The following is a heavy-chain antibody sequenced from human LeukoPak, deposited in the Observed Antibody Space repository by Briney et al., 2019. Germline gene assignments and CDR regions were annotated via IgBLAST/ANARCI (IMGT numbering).Heavy chain of an antibody. Sequence: SETLSLTCTVSGGSTSSSFYYWGWIRQPPGKGLEWIGEINHSGSTNYNPSLKSRVTISVDTSKNQFSLKLSSVTAADTAVYYCARGVTLRWTNWFDPWGQGTLVTVSS. J-gene: IGHJ5*02. CDR1: GGSTSSSFYY. V-gene: IGHV4-39*07. CDR2: INHSGST. CDR3: ARGVTLRWTNWFDP. D-gene: IGHD4-23*01.